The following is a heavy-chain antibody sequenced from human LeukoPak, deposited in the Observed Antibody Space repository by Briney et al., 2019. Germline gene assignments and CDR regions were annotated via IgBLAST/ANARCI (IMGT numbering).Heavy chain of an antibody. CDR2: IHPNSGGT. V-gene: IGHV1-2*02. J-gene: IGHJ4*02. CDR1: GDTFTSYD. Sequence: GASVKVSCKASGDTFTSYDINWVRQATGQGLEWVGWIHPNSGGTKYAQGFQGRVTMTRDTSISTAYMEVSRLRSDDTAVYYCVREGRGPQTDYWGQGALVTVSS. D-gene: IGHD3-10*01. CDR3: VREGRGPQTDY.